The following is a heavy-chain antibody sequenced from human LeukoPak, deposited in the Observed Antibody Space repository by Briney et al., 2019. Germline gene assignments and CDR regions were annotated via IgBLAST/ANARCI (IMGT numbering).Heavy chain of an antibody. J-gene: IGHJ4*02. D-gene: IGHD3-10*01. V-gene: IGHV1-18*01. CDR2: VSAYNGNT. CDR3: ARDLSSYYGSGSYY. CDR1: GYTFTSYA. Sequence: GDSVKVSCKASGYTFTSYAFSWVRQAPGQGLEWMGWVSAYNGNTNYAQKFRGRVTMTTETSTSTVYMDLGSLRSDDTAVYYCARDLSSYYGSGSYYWGQGTLVTVSS.